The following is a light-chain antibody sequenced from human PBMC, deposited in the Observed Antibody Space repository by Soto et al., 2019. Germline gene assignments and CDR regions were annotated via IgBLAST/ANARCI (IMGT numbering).Light chain of an antibody. CDR1: SSDVGGYNY. J-gene: IGLJ1*01. CDR2: EVS. Sequence: QSVLTQPASVSGSPGQSIIISCTGTSSDVGGYNYVSWYQQHPGKAPKLMIYEVSNRPSGVSNRFSGSKSGNTASLTISGPQAEDEADYYCSSYTSSSPYVFGTGTKVTVL. V-gene: IGLV2-14*01. CDR3: SSYTSSSPYV.